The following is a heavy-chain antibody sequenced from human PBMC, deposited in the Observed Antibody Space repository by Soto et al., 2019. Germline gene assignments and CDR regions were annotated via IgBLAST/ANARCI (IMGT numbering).Heavy chain of an antibody. V-gene: IGHV4-31*03. CDR1: GGSISSGGYY. D-gene: IGHD6-6*01. CDR3: AREERSYSSSSHYFDY. J-gene: IGHJ4*02. Sequence: PSETLSLTCTVSGGSISSGGYYWSWIRQHPGKGLEWIGYIYYSGSTYYNPSLKSRVTISVDTSKNQFSLKLSSVTAADTAVYYCAREERSYSSSSHYFDYWGQGTPVTVSS. CDR2: IYYSGST.